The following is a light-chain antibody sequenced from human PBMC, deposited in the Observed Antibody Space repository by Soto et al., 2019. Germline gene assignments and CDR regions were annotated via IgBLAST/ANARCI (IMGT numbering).Light chain of an antibody. CDR2: EVN. Sequence: QSVLTQPASVSGSPGQSIAISCTGTSSDVGGYDRVSWYQQHPDKAPTLMIYEVNKRPSGVSNRFSGSKSGNTASLTISGLQDEDEADYYCCSSGGSPNGVFGGGTKLTVL. J-gene: IGLJ3*02. V-gene: IGLV2-23*02. CDR1: SSDVGGYDR. CDR3: CSSGGSPNGV.